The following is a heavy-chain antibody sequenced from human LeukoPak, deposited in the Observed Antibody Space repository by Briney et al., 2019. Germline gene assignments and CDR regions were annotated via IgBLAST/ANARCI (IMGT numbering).Heavy chain of an antibody. J-gene: IGHJ4*02. D-gene: IGHD3-3*01. Sequence: GGSLRLSCAASGFTFSSYWVNWVRQAPGKGLEWVANIKQDGSEQYYVDSVKGRFTVSRDNAKNSLHLQMNSLKVEDTAVYYCAGGSGWTTNYWGQGTLVTVSS. CDR3: AGGSGWTTNY. CDR1: GFTFSSYW. V-gene: IGHV3-7*04. CDR2: IKQDGSEQ.